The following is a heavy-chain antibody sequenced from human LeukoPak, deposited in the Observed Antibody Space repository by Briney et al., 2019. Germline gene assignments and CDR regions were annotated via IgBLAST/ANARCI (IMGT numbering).Heavy chain of an antibody. V-gene: IGHV3-30-3*01. CDR1: GFTFDNYA. CDR3: ARDLRSNLAYYYYYGMDV. Sequence: QIGGSLRLSCTASGFTFDNYAMIWVRQASGKGLEWVAVISYDGSNKYYADSVKGRFTISRDNSKNTLYLQMNSLRAEDTAVYYCARDLRSNLAYYYYYGMDVWGQGTTVTVSS. J-gene: IGHJ6*02. CDR2: ISYDGSNK. D-gene: IGHD4-11*01.